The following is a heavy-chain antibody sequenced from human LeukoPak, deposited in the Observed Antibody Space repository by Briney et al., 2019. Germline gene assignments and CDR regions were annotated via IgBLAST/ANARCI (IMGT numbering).Heavy chain of an antibody. CDR1: GGSISSYY. CDR3: ARQLELPYNWFDP. V-gene: IGHV4-59*08. J-gene: IGHJ5*02. CDR2: IYYSGST. D-gene: IGHD1-7*01. Sequence: SETLSLTCTVSGGSISSYYWSWIRQPPGKGLGWIGYIYYSGSTNYNPSLKSRVTISVDTSKNQFSLKLSSVTAADTAVYYCARQLELPYNWFDPWGQGTLVTVSS.